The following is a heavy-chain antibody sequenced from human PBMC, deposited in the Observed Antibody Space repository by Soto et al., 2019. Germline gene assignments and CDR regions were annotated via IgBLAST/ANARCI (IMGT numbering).Heavy chain of an antibody. CDR1: GFTFSSYE. V-gene: IGHV3-48*03. CDR2: IGTSGKTI. J-gene: IGHJ6*02. D-gene: IGHD4-4*01. Sequence: GGSLRLSCAVSGFTFSSYEMNWVRQAPGKGLEWVSYIGTSGKTIYYADSVRGRFTISRDNAKNSLYLQMNSLRAEDTAVYFCARDPAIYSGKFDYGLDVWGRGTTVTSP. CDR3: ARDPAIYSGKFDYGLDV.